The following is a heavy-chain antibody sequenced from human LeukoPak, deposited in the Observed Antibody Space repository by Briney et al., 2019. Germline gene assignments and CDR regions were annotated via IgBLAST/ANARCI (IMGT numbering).Heavy chain of an antibody. V-gene: IGHV4-34*01. CDR1: GGSFSGYY. J-gene: IGHJ4*02. Sequence: SETLSLTCAVYGGSFSGYYWSWIRQPPGKGLEWIGEINHSGSTNYNPSLKSRVTISVDTSKNQFSLKLSSVTAADTAVYYCARVPFWSGCYLNYWGQGTLVTVSS. CDR3: ARVPFWSGCYLNY. CDR2: INHSGST. D-gene: IGHD3-3*01.